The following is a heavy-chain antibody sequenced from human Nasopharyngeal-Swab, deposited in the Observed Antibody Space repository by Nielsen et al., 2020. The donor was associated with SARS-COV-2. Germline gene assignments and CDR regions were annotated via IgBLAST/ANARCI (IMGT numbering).Heavy chain of an antibody. D-gene: IGHD1-26*01. CDR3: ARGSGSYIDY. Sequence: GESLKISCAASGFTFSRYSMNWVRQAPGKGLEWVSYISSSSSTIYYADSVKGRFTISRDNAKNSLYLQMNSLRDEDTAVYYCARGSGSYIDYWGQGTLVTVSS. V-gene: IGHV3-48*02. CDR1: GFTFSRYS. CDR2: ISSSSSTI. J-gene: IGHJ4*02.